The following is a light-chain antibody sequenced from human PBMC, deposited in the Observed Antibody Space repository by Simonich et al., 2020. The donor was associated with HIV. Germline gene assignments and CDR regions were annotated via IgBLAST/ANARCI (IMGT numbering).Light chain of an antibody. J-gene: IGKJ2*01. V-gene: IGKV4-1*01. CDR3: QQYYDSPYT. CDR2: WAS. CDR1: QSVLYSSNNKNY. Sequence: DIVMTQSPDSLAVSLGERATINCKSSQSVLYSSNNKNYLAWYQQKPGQPPKLRIYWASTRESGVPDRFSGRGSGTDFTLTISSLQAEDVAVYYCQQYYDSPYTFGQGTKLEIK.